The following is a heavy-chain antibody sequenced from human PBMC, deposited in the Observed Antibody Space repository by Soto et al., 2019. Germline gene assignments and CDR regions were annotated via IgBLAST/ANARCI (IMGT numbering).Heavy chain of an antibody. Sequence: GGSLRLSCAASEFTFSNYAMSWVRQAPGKGLEWVSGLSNGGGGTYYADSVKGRFTISRDNSKNTVYLQMNSLRAEDTAVYYCAKPHSAGYSTALFYHWGQGTLATVSS. CDR2: LSNGGGGT. J-gene: IGHJ4*02. D-gene: IGHD4-4*01. V-gene: IGHV3-23*01. CDR3: AKPHSAGYSTALFYH. CDR1: EFTFSNYA.